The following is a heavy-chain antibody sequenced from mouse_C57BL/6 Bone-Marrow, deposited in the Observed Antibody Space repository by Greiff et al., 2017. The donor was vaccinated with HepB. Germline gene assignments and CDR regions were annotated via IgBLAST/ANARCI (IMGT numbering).Heavy chain of an antibody. CDR3: ARPVITTVVAPLFDY. V-gene: IGHV5-2*01. CDR1: EYEFPSHD. D-gene: IGHD1-1*01. Sequence: VQLKESGGGLVQPGESLKLSCESNEYEFPSHDMSWVRKTPEKRLELVAAINSDGGSTYYPDTMERRFIISRDNTKKTLYLRMSSLRSEDTALYYCARPVITTVVAPLFDYWGQGTTLTVSS. CDR2: INSDGGST. J-gene: IGHJ2*01.